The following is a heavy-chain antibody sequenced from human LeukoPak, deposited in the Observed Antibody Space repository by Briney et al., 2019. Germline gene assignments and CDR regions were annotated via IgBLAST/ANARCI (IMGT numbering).Heavy chain of an antibody. Sequence: GGSLRLSCAASGFTFSSYAMHWVRQAPGKGLVWVSHINPAGSNAFYADSVKGRFTISRDNAKNTVYLQMSSLGADDTAVYYCGRGMMEAYGSDYWGQGTLVTVSS. CDR1: GFTFSSYA. V-gene: IGHV3-74*01. CDR2: INPAGSNA. J-gene: IGHJ4*02. CDR3: GRGMMEAYGSDY. D-gene: IGHD3-10*01.